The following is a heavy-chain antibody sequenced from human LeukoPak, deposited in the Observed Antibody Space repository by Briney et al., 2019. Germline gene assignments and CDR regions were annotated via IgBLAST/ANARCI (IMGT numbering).Heavy chain of an antibody. CDR2: ITGSGANT. J-gene: IGHJ4*02. V-gene: IGHV3-23*01. D-gene: IGHD1-14*01. Sequence: GGSLRLSCAASGFTFSSYGMHWVRQAPGKGLEWVSGITGSGANTYYADSVKGRFTISRDNSKNTLSLQMNSLRAEDTAVYYRASLMSRVIVTGDFDNWGQGTLVTVSS. CDR3: ASLMSRVIVTGDFDN. CDR1: GFTFSSYG.